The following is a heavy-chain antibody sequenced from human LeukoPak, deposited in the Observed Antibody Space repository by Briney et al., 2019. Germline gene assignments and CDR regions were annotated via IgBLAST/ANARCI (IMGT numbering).Heavy chain of an antibody. J-gene: IGHJ5*02. CDR2: ISASGGST. Sequence: GGSLRLSCAASGFTFNTYAMSWVRQAPGKGLEWVSGISASGGSTYYADSVKGRFTISRDNSKNTLYLQMNSLRAEDTAVYYCAKSNSRIVGATLWWFDPWGQGTLVTVSS. CDR3: AKSNSRIVGATLWWFDP. D-gene: IGHD1-26*01. V-gene: IGHV3-23*01. CDR1: GFTFNTYA.